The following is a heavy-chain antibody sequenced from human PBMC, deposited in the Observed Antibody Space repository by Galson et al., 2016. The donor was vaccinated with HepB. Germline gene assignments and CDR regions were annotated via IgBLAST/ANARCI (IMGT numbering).Heavy chain of an antibody. Sequence: SLRLSCAASGFFFSNFVMTWVRQAPGKGLEWVANIKQDGSEKYYLDSVKGRFTISRDNAKNSLSLQMNNLGAEDTAVYYCAKEDNIAGATTINNWGQGTLVTVSS. V-gene: IGHV3-7*03. CDR1: GFFFSNFV. J-gene: IGHJ4*02. CDR2: IKQDGSEK. D-gene: IGHD1-26*01. CDR3: AKEDNIAGATTINN.